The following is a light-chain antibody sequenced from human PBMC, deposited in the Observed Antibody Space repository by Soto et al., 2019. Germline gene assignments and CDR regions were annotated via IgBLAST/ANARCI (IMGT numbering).Light chain of an antibody. Sequence: DVVLTQTPLSSPVTLGQPASISCRSSQSLVYSDGNTYLSWLQQRPGQPPRLLIYQIPNRFSGVPGRFSGSGAGTDFTLKISRGEAEDVGVYYCMQFAHFPRTFGQGTKLEI. CDR2: QIP. CDR3: MQFAHFPRT. CDR1: QSLVYSDGNTY. J-gene: IGKJ1*01. V-gene: IGKV2-24*01.